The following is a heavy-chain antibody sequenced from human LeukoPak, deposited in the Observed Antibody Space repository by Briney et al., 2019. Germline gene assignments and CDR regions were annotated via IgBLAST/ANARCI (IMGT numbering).Heavy chain of an antibody. Sequence: PGGSLRLSCAASGFTFSDYYMSWICQAPGKGLEWVSYISSRGSNIYYADSVKGRFTISRDNAKNSLYLQMNSMRAQETAVYYCARAKRNGFDIWGQGTMVTVSS. CDR2: ISSRGSNI. CDR1: GFTFSDYY. CDR3: ARAKRNGFDI. V-gene: IGHV3-11*04. J-gene: IGHJ3*02.